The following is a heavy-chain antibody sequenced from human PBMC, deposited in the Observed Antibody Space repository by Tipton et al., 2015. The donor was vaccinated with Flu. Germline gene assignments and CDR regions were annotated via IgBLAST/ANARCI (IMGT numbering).Heavy chain of an antibody. J-gene: IGHJ4*02. V-gene: IGHV4-59*01. CDR3: TSGNFYDSSGYFAF. CDR1: GGSISRDY. D-gene: IGHD3-22*01. CDR2: ILYSGIP. Sequence: TLSLTCTVSGGSISRDYWSWIRQPPGKGLEWIGSILYSGIPKYNPSLKSRVSISVDTSKNQFSLQLSSVTAADTAVYYCTSGNFYDSSGYFAFWGQGILVTVSS.